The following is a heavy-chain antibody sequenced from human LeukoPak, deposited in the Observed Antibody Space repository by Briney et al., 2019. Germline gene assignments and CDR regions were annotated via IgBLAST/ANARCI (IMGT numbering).Heavy chain of an antibody. D-gene: IGHD6-13*01. Sequence: SQTLSLTCAVSGGSISSGGYSWSWIRQPPGKGLEWIGYIYDSGSTYYNPSLKSRVTISVDTSKNQFSLKLSSVTAADTAVYYCARHEGSSSWYGTTEYNWFDPWGQGTLVTVSS. CDR2: IYDSGST. V-gene: IGHV4-30-2*03. CDR3: ARHEGSSSWYGTTEYNWFDP. J-gene: IGHJ5*02. CDR1: GGSISSGGYS.